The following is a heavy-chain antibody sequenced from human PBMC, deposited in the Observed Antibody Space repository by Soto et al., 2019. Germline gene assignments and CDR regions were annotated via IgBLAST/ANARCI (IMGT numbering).Heavy chain of an antibody. CDR1: GFTFSNYP. Sequence: EVQLVESGGGLVQPGGSLRLSCSASGFTFSNYPMHWVRQGPGKGLEFVSVISGNGGPTYYADSVKGRFTISRDNSKSSLALQMSSLRPEDTAVYYCVKAPLKYGGSYYDYWGQGALVIVSS. J-gene: IGHJ4*02. V-gene: IGHV3-64D*08. D-gene: IGHD1-26*01. CDR3: VKAPLKYGGSYYDY. CDR2: ISGNGGPT.